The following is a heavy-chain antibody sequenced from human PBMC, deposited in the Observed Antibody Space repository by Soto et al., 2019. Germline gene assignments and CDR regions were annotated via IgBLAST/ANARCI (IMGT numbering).Heavy chain of an antibody. CDR3: ARHYTVTTSIELDGMDV. CDR1: GYSFTSYW. CDR2: IYPGDSDT. V-gene: IGHV5-51*01. J-gene: IGHJ6*04. D-gene: IGHD4-4*01. Sequence: AESLTISCKGSGYSFTSYWIVWVLQMPGKGLEWMGIIYPGDSDTRYSPSFQGQVTISADKSISTAYLQWSSLKASDTAMYYCARHYTVTTSIELDGMDVWGKGNTVTVPQ.